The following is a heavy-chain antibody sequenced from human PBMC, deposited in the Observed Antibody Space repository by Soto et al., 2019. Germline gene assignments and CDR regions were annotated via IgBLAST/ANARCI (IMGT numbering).Heavy chain of an antibody. J-gene: IGHJ4*02. V-gene: IGHV1-69*04. CDR3: VLQARVVLASTFDY. Sequence: SVKVSCKASGYTFTSYAMNWVRQAPGQTLEWMGRINPIIDIPNYTQKFQGRVTITADQSTSTAYMELSSLRSDDTAVYYCVLQARVVLASTFDYWGQGTLVTVSS. CDR1: GYTFTSYA. D-gene: IGHD2-21*01. CDR2: INPIIDIP.